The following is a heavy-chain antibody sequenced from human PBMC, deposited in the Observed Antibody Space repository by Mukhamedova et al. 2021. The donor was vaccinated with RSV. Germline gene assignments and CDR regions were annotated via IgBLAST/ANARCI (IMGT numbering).Heavy chain of an antibody. Sequence: VRQAPGKGLEWVSAISGSGGSKYYADSVKGRFTISRDNSKNTLYLQMNSLRAEDTAVYYCARSGDGSGSYALLDAFDIWGQGTMV. J-gene: IGHJ3*02. CDR3: ARSGDGSGSYALLDAFDI. D-gene: IGHD3-10*01. CDR2: ISGSGGSK. V-gene: IGHV3-23*01.